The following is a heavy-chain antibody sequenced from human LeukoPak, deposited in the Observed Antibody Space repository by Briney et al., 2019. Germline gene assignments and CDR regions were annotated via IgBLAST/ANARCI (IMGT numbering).Heavy chain of an antibody. D-gene: IGHD1-1*01. J-gene: IGHJ6*02. CDR3: AKRYAGLYGMDV. Sequence: PSETLSLTCTVSGGSLSSSSYYWGWIRQPPGKGLEWIVCIYYSGSTYYNPSLKSRVTISVDKSKNQFSLKLSAVTAADTAVYYCAKRYAGLYGMDVWGQGTTVTVSS. CDR2: IYYSGST. V-gene: IGHV4-39*01. CDR1: GGSLSSSSYY.